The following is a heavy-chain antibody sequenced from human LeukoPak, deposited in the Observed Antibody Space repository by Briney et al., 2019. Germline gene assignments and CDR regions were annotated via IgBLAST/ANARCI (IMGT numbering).Heavy chain of an antibody. CDR1: GGTFSSYA. CDR3: ARGRLNMITFGGVIAPPDY. J-gene: IGHJ4*02. CDR2: IIPIFGTA. V-gene: IGHV1-69*13. D-gene: IGHD3-16*02. Sequence: SVKVSCKASGGTFSSYAISWVRQAPGQGLEWMGGIIPIFGTANYAQKFQGRVTITADESTSTAYMELSSLRSEDTAVYYCARGRLNMITFGGVIAPPDYWGQGTLVTVSS.